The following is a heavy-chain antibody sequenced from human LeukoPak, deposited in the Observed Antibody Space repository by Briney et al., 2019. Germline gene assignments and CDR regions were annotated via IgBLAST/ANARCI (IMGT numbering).Heavy chain of an antibody. CDR3: ARVRSMIVVAKYYFDY. J-gene: IGHJ4*02. Sequence: SETLSLTCTVSGGSISSSNYYWGWIRQPPGKGLEWIGSIYYSGSTYYNPSLKSRVTISVDTSKNQFSLKLSSVTAADTAVYYCARVRSMIVVAKYYFDYWGQGTLVTVSS. V-gene: IGHV4-39*07. D-gene: IGHD3-22*01. CDR1: GGSISSSNYY. CDR2: IYYSGST.